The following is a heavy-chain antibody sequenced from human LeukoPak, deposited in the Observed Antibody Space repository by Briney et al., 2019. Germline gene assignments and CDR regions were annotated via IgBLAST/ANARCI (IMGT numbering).Heavy chain of an antibody. V-gene: IGHV1-2*02. D-gene: IGHD6-19*01. CDR1: GYTFTGYY. CDR2: INPNSGGT. Sequence: ASVKVSCKASGYTFTGYYMHWVRQAPGQGLEWMGWINPNSGGTNYAQKFRGRVIIARDTSISTAYMELSRLRSDDTAVYYCARAVAGAFSWFDPWGQGTLVTVSS. CDR3: ARAVAGAFSWFDP. J-gene: IGHJ5*02.